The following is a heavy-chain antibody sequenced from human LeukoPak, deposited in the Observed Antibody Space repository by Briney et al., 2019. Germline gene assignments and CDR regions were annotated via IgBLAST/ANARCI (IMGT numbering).Heavy chain of an antibody. V-gene: IGHV1-24*01. CDR2: FDPEDGET. D-gene: IGHD6-13*01. CDR3: ATDLGSGIAAAGRFDP. J-gene: IGHJ5*02. Sequence: ASVKVSCKVSGYTLTELSMPWVRQAPGKGLEWMGGFDPEDGETIYAQKFQGRVTMTEDTSTDTAYMELSSLRSEDTAVYYCATDLGSGIAAAGRFDPWGQGTLVTVSS. CDR1: GYTLTELS.